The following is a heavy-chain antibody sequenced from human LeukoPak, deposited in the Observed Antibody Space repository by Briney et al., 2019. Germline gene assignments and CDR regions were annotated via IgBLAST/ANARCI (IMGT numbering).Heavy chain of an antibody. CDR3: AKERITMVRGVIVRFDP. J-gene: IGHJ5*02. CDR2: ISGSGGST. V-gene: IGHV3-23*01. Sequence: PGGSLRLSCAASGFTFSSYAMSWVRQAPGKGLEWVSAISGSGGSTYYADSVKGRFTISRDNSKNTLYLQMHSLRAEDTAVYYCAKERITMVRGVIVRFDPWGQGTLVTVSS. D-gene: IGHD3-10*01. CDR1: GFTFSSYA.